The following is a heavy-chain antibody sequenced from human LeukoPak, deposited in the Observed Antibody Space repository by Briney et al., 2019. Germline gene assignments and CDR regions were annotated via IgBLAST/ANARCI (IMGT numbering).Heavy chain of an antibody. CDR1: GYTFTSYG. D-gene: IGHD2-2*01. J-gene: IGHJ4*02. V-gene: IGHV1-18*01. Sequence: ASVKVSCKASGYTFTSYGISWVRQAPGQGLEWMGWVSAYNGNTNYAQKFQGRVTITTDESTSTAYMELSSLRSEDTAVYYCARGLSVPAALFDYWGQGTLVTVSS. CDR3: ARGLSVPAALFDY. CDR2: VSAYNGNT.